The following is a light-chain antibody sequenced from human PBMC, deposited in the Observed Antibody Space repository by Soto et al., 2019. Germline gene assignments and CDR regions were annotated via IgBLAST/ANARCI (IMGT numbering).Light chain of an antibody. J-gene: IGKJ2*01. V-gene: IGKV3-15*01. CDR1: QNIHIN. Sequence: EIVMTQFPDTLSVSPGDTATLSCRSSQNIHINLAWYQQKPGQAPTLLIYGVTARAPGVPARFSGSGSGTDFTLTIRSVQSGDFGVFYCQQRSNWPSYTFGQGTKLEIK. CDR2: GVT. CDR3: QQRSNWPSYT.